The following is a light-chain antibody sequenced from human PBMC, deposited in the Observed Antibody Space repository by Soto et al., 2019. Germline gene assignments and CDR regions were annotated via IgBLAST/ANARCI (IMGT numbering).Light chain of an antibody. CDR2: DVS. J-gene: IGLJ3*02. V-gene: IGLV2-14*01. CDR1: SSDVGGYNY. Sequence: QSALTQPASVSGSPGQSITISCTGTSSDVGGYNYVSWYQQHPGKAPKLMIYDVSNRPSGVSNRFSGSKSDNTASLTISGLQAEDEADYYCSSYTPSTTWVFGGGTKLTVL. CDR3: SSYTPSTTWV.